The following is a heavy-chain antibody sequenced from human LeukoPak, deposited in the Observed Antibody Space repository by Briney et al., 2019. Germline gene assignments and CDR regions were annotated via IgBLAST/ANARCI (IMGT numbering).Heavy chain of an antibody. V-gene: IGHV3-7*01. Sequence: PGGSLRLSCAASGLTFSSYGMTWVRQAPGRGLEWVANIKLDGSETYSLASVMGRSTISRDNAKNSLYLQMNSLRAEDTAVYYCATYYDFLSGYARSYYFDYWGQGTLVSVSS. CDR3: ATYYDFLSGYARSYYFDY. J-gene: IGHJ4*02. CDR2: IKLDGSET. CDR1: GLTFSSYG. D-gene: IGHD3-3*01.